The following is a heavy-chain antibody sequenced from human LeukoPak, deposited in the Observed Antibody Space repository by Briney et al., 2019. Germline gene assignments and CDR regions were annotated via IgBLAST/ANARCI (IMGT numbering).Heavy chain of an antibody. J-gene: IGHJ4*02. D-gene: IGHD5-18*01. CDR3: ARYHTALNY. Sequence: PGGSLRLSCAASGLTVSSNYMSWVRQAAGKGLEWVSVIHAGGSTYYADSVKGRFTISRDNSKNTLYLQMNNLRVEDTAVYYCARYHTALNYWGQGTLVTASS. CDR2: IHAGGST. CDR1: GLTVSSNY. V-gene: IGHV3-53*01.